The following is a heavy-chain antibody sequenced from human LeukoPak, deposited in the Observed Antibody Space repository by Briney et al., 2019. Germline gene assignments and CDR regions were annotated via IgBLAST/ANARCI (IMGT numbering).Heavy chain of an antibody. CDR1: GGSMSSSDYY. CDR3: ATRPHTGTHLV. J-gene: IGHJ4*02. V-gene: IGHV4-39*01. D-gene: IGHD1-1*01. Sequence: PSETLSLTCSVPGGSMSSSDYYWVWIRQPPGKGLDWIGSVYYIGSTYYNPSLKSRVTISVDTSKNQFSLKLSSVTAADTAVYYCATRPHTGTHLVWGQGTLVTVSS. CDR2: VYYIGST.